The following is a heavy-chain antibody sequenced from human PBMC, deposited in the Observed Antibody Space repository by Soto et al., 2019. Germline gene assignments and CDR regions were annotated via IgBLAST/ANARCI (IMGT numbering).Heavy chain of an antibody. CDR3: ARGVTGTTSWFDP. Sequence: QVQLVESGGGVVQPGRSLRLSCAASGFTFSSYAMHWVRQAPGKGLEWVAVISYDGSNKHYADSVKGRFTISRDNSKNTLYLQMNSLRAEDTAVYYCARGVTGTTSWFDPWGQGTLVTVSS. CDR2: ISYDGSNK. D-gene: IGHD1-7*01. V-gene: IGHV3-30-3*01. J-gene: IGHJ5*02. CDR1: GFTFSSYA.